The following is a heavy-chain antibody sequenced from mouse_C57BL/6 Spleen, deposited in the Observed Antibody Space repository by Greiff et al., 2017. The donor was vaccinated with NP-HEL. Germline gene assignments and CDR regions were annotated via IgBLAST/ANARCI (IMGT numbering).Heavy chain of an antibody. CDR2: ISSGGSYT. D-gene: IGHD2-5*01. V-gene: IGHV5-6*01. CDR1: GFTFSSYG. CDR3: ARGDSNYYAWFAY. Sequence: EVKLMESGGDLVKPGGSLKLSCAASGFTFSSYGMSWVRQTPDKRLEWVATISSGGSYTYYPDSVKGRFTISRDNAKNTLYLQMSSLKSEDTAMYYCARGDSNYYAWFAYWGQGTLVTVSA. J-gene: IGHJ3*01.